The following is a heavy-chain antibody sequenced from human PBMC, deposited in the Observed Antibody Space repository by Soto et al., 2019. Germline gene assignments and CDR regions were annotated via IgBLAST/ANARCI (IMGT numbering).Heavy chain of an antibody. V-gene: IGHV4-34*01. CDR3: ARGHGSSSWTRYFDY. Sequence: QVQLQQWGAGLLKPSETLSLTCAVYGGSFSGYYWSWIRQPPGKGLEWIGEINHSGSTNYNPSLKGRVTISVDTSKNQFSLKLSSVTAADTAVYYCARGHGSSSWTRYFDYWGQGTQVTVSS. CDR1: GGSFSGYY. J-gene: IGHJ4*02. D-gene: IGHD6-13*01. CDR2: INHSGST.